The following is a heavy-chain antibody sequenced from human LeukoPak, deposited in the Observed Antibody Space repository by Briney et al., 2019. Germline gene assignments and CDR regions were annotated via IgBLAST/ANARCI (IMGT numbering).Heavy chain of an antibody. J-gene: IGHJ2*01. V-gene: IGHV4-4*02. CDR1: GGSISSSNW. CDR3: ARVRTTPDWYFDL. CDR2: IYHSGST. D-gene: IGHD4-11*01. Sequence: SETLSLTCAVSGGSISSSNWWSWVRQPPGKGLEWIGEIYHSGSTNYNPSLKSRVTISVDKSKNQFSLKLSSVTAADTAVYYCARVRTTPDWYFDLWGRGTLVTVPS.